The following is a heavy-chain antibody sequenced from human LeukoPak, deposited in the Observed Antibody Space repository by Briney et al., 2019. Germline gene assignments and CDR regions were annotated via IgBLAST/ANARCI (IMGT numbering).Heavy chain of an antibody. Sequence: SETLSLTCAVSGGSISSGAYWGWVRQPPAKGLEWIGTIYHSGGTYYNPSLNSRVTISIDTSKNQFSLKLPSVTAADTAVYYCANSWYYLDSSGLPKSDAFDRWGQGTLVTVSS. D-gene: IGHD3-22*01. CDR3: ANSWYYLDSSGLPKSDAFDR. CDR2: IYHSGGT. V-gene: IGHV4-38-2*01. CDR1: GGSISSGAY. J-gene: IGHJ3*01.